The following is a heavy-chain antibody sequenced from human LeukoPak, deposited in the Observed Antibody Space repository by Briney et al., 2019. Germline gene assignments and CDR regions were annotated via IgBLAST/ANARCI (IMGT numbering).Heavy chain of an antibody. V-gene: IGHV3-30*14. CDR3: ARDRGGSGSHDAFDI. CDR2: ISYDGSNK. D-gene: IGHD3-10*01. CDR1: GFTFSSYA. Sequence: GGSLRLSCAASGFTFSSYAMHWVRQAPGKGLEWVAVISYDGSNKYYADSVKGRFTISRDNSKNTLYLQMNSLRAEDTAVYYCARDRGGSGSHDAFDIWGQGTMVTVSS. J-gene: IGHJ3*02.